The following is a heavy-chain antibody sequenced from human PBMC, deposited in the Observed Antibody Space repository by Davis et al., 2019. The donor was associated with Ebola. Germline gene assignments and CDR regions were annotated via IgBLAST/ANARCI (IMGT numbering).Heavy chain of an antibody. CDR3: AKDREDIVLADAFDI. D-gene: IGHD2-15*01. Sequence: PGGSLRLSCAASGFTFSSYSMSWVRQAPGKGLEWVSAMSGSSAYTYYADSVKGRFTISRDNSKSTLYLQMNSLRADDTAVYYCAKDREDIVLADAFDIWGQGTMVTVSS. CDR1: GFTFSSYS. J-gene: IGHJ3*02. CDR2: MSGSSAYT. V-gene: IGHV3-23*01.